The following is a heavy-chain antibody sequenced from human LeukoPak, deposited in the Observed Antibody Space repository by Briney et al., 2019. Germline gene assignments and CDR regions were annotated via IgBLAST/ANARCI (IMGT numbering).Heavy chain of an antibody. J-gene: IGHJ5*02. Sequence: PGRSLRLSCAASGFTFSSYAMHWVRQAPGKGLEWVAVISYDGSNKYYADSVKGRFTISRDNSKNTLYLQMNSLRAEDTAVYYCARDSSYYDSSGYYYWFDPWGQGTLVTVSS. D-gene: IGHD3-22*01. CDR2: ISYDGSNK. CDR3: ARDSSYYDSSGYYYWFDP. CDR1: GFTFSSYA. V-gene: IGHV3-30-3*01.